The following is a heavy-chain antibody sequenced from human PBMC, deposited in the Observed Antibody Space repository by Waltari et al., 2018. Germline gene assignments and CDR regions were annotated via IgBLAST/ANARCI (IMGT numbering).Heavy chain of an antibody. Sequence: QMKLLESGPGLVKPSETLSLTCTVSAGSVSGPYWSWIRQPAGKGLAWIGRVYSTGAANYNPSLGRRATISVDTTKKQVSLMLTSVTAADTAMYFCAESDSGSWQYFFNSWGPGALVTVSS. CDR1: AGSVSGPY. J-gene: IGHJ4*02. CDR3: AESDSGSWQYFFNS. D-gene: IGHD6-19*01. CDR2: VYSTGAA. V-gene: IGHV4-4*07.